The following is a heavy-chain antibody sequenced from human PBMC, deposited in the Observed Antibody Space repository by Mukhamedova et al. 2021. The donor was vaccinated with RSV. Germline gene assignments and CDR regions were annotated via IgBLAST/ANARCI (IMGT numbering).Heavy chain of an antibody. Sequence: AMHWVRQAPGKGLEWVSLISWDGGSTYYADSVKGRFTISRDNSKNSLYLQMNSLRAEDTALYYCAKARSEPADYMDVWGKGTTVTV. CDR2: ISWDGGST. CDR3: AKARSEPADYMDV. J-gene: IGHJ6*03. D-gene: IGHD1-14*01. V-gene: IGHV3-43D*03. CDR1: A.